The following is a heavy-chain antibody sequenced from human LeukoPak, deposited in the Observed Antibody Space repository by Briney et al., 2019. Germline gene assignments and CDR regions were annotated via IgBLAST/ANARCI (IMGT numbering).Heavy chain of an antibody. V-gene: IGHV4-30-4*01. D-gene: IGHD4-23*01. CDR3: AREWQGAVASDS. CDR2: MYHSGIT. Sequence: PSQTLSLTCTVSGASISSGDYFWSWIRQPPGKGLEWIGYMYHSGITYYNPSLQSRVSISVDTSKNQFSLKLTSVTVADTAVYYCAREWQGAVASDSWGQGALVTVSS. CDR1: GASISSGDYF. J-gene: IGHJ4*02.